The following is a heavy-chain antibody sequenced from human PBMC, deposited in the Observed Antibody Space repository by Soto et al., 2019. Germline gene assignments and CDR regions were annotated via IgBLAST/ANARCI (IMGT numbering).Heavy chain of an antibody. CDR3: ARDLQADSSGSGFFDI. J-gene: IGHJ3*02. CDR1: GGSISSGDYY. D-gene: IGHD3-22*01. Sequence: PSETLSLTCTVSGGSISSGDYYWSWIRQPPGKGLEWIGYIYYSGSTYYNPSLKSRVTISVDTSKNQFSLKLSSVTAADTAVYYCARDLQADSSGSGFFDIWGQGTMVTVSS. V-gene: IGHV4-30-4*01. CDR2: IYYSGST.